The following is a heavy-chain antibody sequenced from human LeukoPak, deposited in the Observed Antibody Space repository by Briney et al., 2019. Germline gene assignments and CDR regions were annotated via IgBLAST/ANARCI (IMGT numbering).Heavy chain of an antibody. CDR1: GFTFSSYW. CDR2: IKQDGSEK. J-gene: IGHJ4*02. D-gene: IGHD4-23*01. Sequence: GGSLRLSCAASGFTFSSYWVTWVRQAPGKGLEWVANIKQDGSEKYNVDSVKGRFTISRDDAKNSLYLQVNSLRAEDTAVYYCAREVIGGNSAWGQGTLVTVSS. CDR3: AREVIGGNSA. V-gene: IGHV3-7*01.